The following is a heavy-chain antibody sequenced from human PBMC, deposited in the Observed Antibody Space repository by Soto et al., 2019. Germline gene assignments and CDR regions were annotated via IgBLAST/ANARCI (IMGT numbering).Heavy chain of an antibody. V-gene: IGHV4-34*01. CDR2: IDHGGST. J-gene: IGHJ6*02. CDR3: ARVGGYSYHLYGMDV. CDR1: VGSFSGYY. Sequence: QVQLQQWGAGLLKPSETLSLTCAVYVGSFSGYYWSWIRQPPGKGLEWIGEIDHGGSTNYNPSLESRVTISFDTSMHQFYLKLKSVTAADTAVYFCARVGGYSYHLYGMDVWGQGTTVTVSS. D-gene: IGHD5-18*01.